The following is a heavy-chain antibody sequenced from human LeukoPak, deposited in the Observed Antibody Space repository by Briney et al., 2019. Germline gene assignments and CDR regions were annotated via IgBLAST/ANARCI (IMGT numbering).Heavy chain of an antibody. J-gene: IGHJ6*03. D-gene: IGHD6-19*01. CDR2: INHSGST. CDR3: AREQWSTQTDYYYYYMDV. V-gene: IGHV4-34*01. Sequence: SETLSLTCALSGGSITDYYYNWVRQPPGKGLEWIGEINHSGSTYYNPSLKSRVTISVDTSKNQFSLKLSSVTAADTAVYYCAREQWSTQTDYYYYYMDVWGKGTTVTVSS. CDR1: GGSITDYY.